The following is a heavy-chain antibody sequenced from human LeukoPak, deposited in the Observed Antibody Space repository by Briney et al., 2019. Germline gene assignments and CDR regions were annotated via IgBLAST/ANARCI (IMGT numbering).Heavy chain of an antibody. Sequence: ASVKVSCKASGGTFSSYAISWVRQAPGQGLEWMGRIIPILGIANYAQKFQGRVTITADKSTSTAYMELSSLRSEDTAVYYCARDSPGTYYYDSSGCYWFDPWGQGTLVTVSS. V-gene: IGHV1-69*04. CDR1: GGTFSSYA. CDR2: IIPILGIA. J-gene: IGHJ5*02. D-gene: IGHD3-22*01. CDR3: ARDSPGTYYYDSSGCYWFDP.